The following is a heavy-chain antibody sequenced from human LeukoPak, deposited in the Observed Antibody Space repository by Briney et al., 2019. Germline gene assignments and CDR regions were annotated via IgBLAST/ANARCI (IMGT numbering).Heavy chain of an antibody. CDR1: GGTFSSYA. D-gene: IGHD4-17*01. Sequence: SVKVSCKASGGTFSSYAISWVRQAPGQGLEWMGRIIPIFGTANYAQKFQGRVTITTDESTSTAYMELSSLRAEDTALYYCARVDGDYGLNAFDIWGQGTMVTVSS. V-gene: IGHV1-69*05. CDR2: IIPIFGTA. J-gene: IGHJ3*02. CDR3: ARVDGDYGLNAFDI.